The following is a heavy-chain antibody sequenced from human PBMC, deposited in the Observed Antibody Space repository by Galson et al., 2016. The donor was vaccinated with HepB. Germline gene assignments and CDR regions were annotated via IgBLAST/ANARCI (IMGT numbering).Heavy chain of an antibody. V-gene: IGHV3-66*01. CDR2: FYGGQST. J-gene: IGHJ4*02. CDR1: GLEISSKF. Sequence: SLRLSCAGYGLEISSKFMNWVRQDPGKGLEWVSVFYGGQSTLYSDSVKGRFTISRDSSKNTLFLQMNRLRVEDTAVYYCVRGPHYFGSGSPGSDFFDYWGKGTLVTVSS. CDR3: VRGPHYFGSGSPGSDFFDY. D-gene: IGHD3-10*01.